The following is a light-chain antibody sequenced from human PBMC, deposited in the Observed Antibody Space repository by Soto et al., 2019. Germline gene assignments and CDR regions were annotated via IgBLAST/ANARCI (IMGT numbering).Light chain of an antibody. Sequence: QSVLTQPPSPSFSLGQSVTISGTGTSSDIGTYDYVSLYQQHPGRAPKLIIFEVSKRPSGVPDRFSGSKSGNTASLIVSGLQPDDEAEYHCTSYTGDDFTFVFGTGTKVTVL. J-gene: IGLJ1*01. V-gene: IGLV2-8*01. CDR1: SSDIGTYDY. CDR2: EVS. CDR3: TSYTGDDFTFV.